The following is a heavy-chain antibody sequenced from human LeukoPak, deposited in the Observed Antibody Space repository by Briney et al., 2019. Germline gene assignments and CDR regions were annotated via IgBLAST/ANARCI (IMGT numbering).Heavy chain of an antibody. V-gene: IGHV3-30*18. CDR1: GFTLSSYG. CDR3: AKGHKKTHLPYCSSTSCYRWPTFDY. J-gene: IGHJ4*02. D-gene: IGHD2-2*01. CDR2: ISYDGSNK. Sequence: GGSLRLSCAASGFTLSSYGMHWVRQAPGKGLEWVAVISYDGSNKYYADSVKGRFTISRDNSKNTLYLQMNSLRAEDTAVYYCAKGHKKTHLPYCSSTSCYRWPTFDYWGQGTLVTVSS.